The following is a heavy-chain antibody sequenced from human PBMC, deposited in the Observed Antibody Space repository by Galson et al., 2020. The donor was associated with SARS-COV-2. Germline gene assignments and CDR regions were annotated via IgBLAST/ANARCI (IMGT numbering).Heavy chain of an antibody. CDR2: IDPSDSYT. CDR3: ARYCSSTSCYTWGAFDI. J-gene: IGHJ3*02. D-gene: IGHD2-2*02. CDR1: GYSFTSYW. Sequence: GESLKISCKGSGYSFTSYWISWVRQMPGKGLEWMGRIDPSDSYTNYSPSFQGHVTISADKSISTAYLQWSSLKASDTAMYYCARYCSSTSCYTWGAFDIWGQGTMVTVSS. V-gene: IGHV5-10-1*01.